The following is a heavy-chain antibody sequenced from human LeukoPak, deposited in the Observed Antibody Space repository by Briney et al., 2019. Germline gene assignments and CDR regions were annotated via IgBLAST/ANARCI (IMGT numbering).Heavy chain of an antibody. CDR1: LFPVCSNY. Sequence: GGSLRLSSAASLFPVCSNYMSWVPPAPGRGGERVSVIHSDGGSYYAESVKGRFTISRDISKNTVYLQVNSLRAEDTAGDYCAGEGWEALGHYFDYWGQGTLVTVSS. V-gene: IGHV3-53*01. J-gene: IGHJ4*02. CDR2: IHSDGGS. CDR3: AGEGWEALGHYFDY. D-gene: IGHD1-26*01.